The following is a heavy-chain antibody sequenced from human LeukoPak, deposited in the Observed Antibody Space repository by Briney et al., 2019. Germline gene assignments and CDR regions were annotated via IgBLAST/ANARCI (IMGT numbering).Heavy chain of an antibody. CDR3: ARARYYDILTGYYHFDY. D-gene: IGHD3-9*01. V-gene: IGHV3-30*02. CDR1: GFTFSSYG. J-gene: IGHJ4*02. CDR2: IRYDGSNK. Sequence: GGSLRLSCAASGFTFSSYGMHWVRQAPGKGLEWVAFIRYDGSNKYYADSVKGRFTISRDNSKNTLYLQMNSLRSEDTAVYYCARARYYDILTGYYHFDYWGQGTLVTVSS.